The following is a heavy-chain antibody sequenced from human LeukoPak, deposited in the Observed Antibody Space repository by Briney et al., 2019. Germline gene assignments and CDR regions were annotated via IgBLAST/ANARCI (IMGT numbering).Heavy chain of an antibody. Sequence: PGGSLRLSCAVPGFTVSSNYFSWVRQAPGKGLEWVSVIYTEGTTYYADSVKGRFTISRDNSKNTVYLQMNSLRVEDTAVYYCASEGDWGQGTLVTVSS. J-gene: IGHJ4*02. D-gene: IGHD3-16*01. CDR2: IYTEGTT. V-gene: IGHV3-66*02. CDR3: ASEGD. CDR1: GFTVSSNY.